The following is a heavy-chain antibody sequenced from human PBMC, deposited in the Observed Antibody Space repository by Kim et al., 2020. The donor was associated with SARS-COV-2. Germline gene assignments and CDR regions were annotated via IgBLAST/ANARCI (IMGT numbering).Heavy chain of an antibody. Sequence: SETLSLTCTVSGGSISSYYWSWIRQPPGKGLEWIGYIYYSGSTNYNPSLKSRVTISVDTSKNQFSLKLSSVTAADTAVYYCARWRWGNPFDYWGQGTLVTVSS. CDR1: GGSISSYY. J-gene: IGHJ4*02. D-gene: IGHD7-27*01. V-gene: IGHV4-59*13. CDR2: IYYSGST. CDR3: ARWRWGNPFDY.